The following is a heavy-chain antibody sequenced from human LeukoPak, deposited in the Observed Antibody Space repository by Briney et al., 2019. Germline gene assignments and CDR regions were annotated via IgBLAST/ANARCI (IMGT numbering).Heavy chain of an antibody. Sequence: GESLKISCKDSGYSFTNYWIGWVRQMPGRGLEWMGIIYPGDSDNRYSPSFQGQVTISADKSINTAYLQWSSLKASDTAMYYCARPLAYCGGNCYRTFDIWGQGTMVTVSS. CDR2: IYPGDSDN. V-gene: IGHV5-51*01. CDR1: GYSFTNYW. D-gene: IGHD2-21*01. J-gene: IGHJ3*02. CDR3: ARPLAYCGGNCYRTFDI.